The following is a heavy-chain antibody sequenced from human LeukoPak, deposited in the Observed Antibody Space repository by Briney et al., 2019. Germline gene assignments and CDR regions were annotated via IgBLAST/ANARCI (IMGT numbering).Heavy chain of an antibody. V-gene: IGHV3-48*04. D-gene: IGHD2-2*01. CDR2: ISSSSSTI. CDR3: ARARQPRYCSSTSCPDPFRTTRTTAMVPFDY. CDR1: GFTFSSYS. J-gene: IGHJ4*02. Sequence: PGGSLRLSCAASGFTFSSYSMNWVRQAPGKGLEWVSYISSSSSTIYYADSVKGRFTISRDNAKNSLYLQMNSLRAEDTAVYYCARARQPRYCSSTSCPDPFRTTRTTAMVPFDYWGQGTLVTVSS.